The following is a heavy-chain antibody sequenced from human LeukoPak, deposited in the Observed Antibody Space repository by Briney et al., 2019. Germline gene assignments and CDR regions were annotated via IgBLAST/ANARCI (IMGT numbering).Heavy chain of an antibody. CDR1: GGSITSYY. CDR2: IYTSGST. Sequence: SETLSLTCTVSGGSITSYYWNWIRQPAGKGLEWIGRIYTSGSTNYNPSLKSRVTTSVDTSKNQFSLKLSSVTAADTAVYYCARSGGSGTYYDGSFDYWGQGTLVTVSS. V-gene: IGHV4-4*07. J-gene: IGHJ4*02. CDR3: ARSGGSGTYYDGSFDY. D-gene: IGHD1-26*01.